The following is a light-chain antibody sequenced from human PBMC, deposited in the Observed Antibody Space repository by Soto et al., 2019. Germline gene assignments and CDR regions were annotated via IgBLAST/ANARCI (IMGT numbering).Light chain of an antibody. CDR2: EVN. J-gene: IGLJ1*01. CDR1: SSDVGGYNY. Sequence: QSALTQPPSASGSPGQSVTISCTGTSSDVGGYNYVSWYQQHPGKAPKLMIYEVNKRPSGVPDRFSGSKSGNTASLTVSGLQAEDEADYFCSSFAGSIFYAFGNGTKVNVL. CDR3: SSFAGSIFYA. V-gene: IGLV2-8*01.